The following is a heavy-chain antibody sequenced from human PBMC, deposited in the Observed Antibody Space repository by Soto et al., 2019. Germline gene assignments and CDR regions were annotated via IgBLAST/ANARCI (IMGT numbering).Heavy chain of an antibody. CDR2: IYHSGST. J-gene: IGHJ4*02. D-gene: IGHD3-10*01. Sequence: PSETLSLTCTVSGGSISSGGYYWSWIRQRPGKGLEWIGYIYHSGSTYYNPSLKSRVIISVDTSKNQFSLKLSSVTAADTAVYFCARVEGFGEYYFDCWGQGTLVTVSS. CDR3: ARVEGFGEYYFDC. V-gene: IGHV4-31*02. CDR1: GGSISSGGYY.